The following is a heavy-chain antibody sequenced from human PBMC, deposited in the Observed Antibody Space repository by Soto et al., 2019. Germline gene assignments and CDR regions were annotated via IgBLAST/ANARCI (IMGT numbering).Heavy chain of an antibody. CDR2: ISGSGGST. V-gene: IGHV3-23*01. D-gene: IGHD3-10*01. Sequence: GGSLRLSCAASGFTFSSYAMSWVRQAPGKGLEWVSAISGSGGSTYYADSVKGRFTISRDNSKNTLYLQMNSLRAEDTAVYYCAKQPLWFGELSQTCWGQGTLVTVSS. CDR3: AKQPLWFGELSQTC. CDR1: GFTFSSYA. J-gene: IGHJ4*02.